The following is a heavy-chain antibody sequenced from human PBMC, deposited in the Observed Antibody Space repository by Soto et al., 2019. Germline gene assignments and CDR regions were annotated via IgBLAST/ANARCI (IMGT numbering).Heavy chain of an antibody. CDR1: GGSISSSSYY. CDR2: IFSSGTT. V-gene: IGHV4-39*01. CDR3: ARLPLFRGVIITPDY. Sequence: TLSLTCTVSGGSISSSSYYWGWIRQPPGKGLEWIGSIFSSGTTYYNPSLKSRVTISVDTSKNQFSLKLTSVTAADTAVYYCARLPLFRGVIITPDYWRQGTLVTVSS. J-gene: IGHJ4*02. D-gene: IGHD3-10*01.